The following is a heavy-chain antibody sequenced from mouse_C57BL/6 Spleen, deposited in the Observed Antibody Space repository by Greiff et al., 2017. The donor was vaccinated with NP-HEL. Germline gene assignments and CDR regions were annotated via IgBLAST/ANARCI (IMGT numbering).Heavy chain of an antibody. Sequence: VHLVESGAELVRPGSSVKLSCKASGYTFTSYWMDWVKQRPGQGLEWIGNIYPSDSETHYNQKFKDKATLTVDKSSSTAYMQLSSLTSEDSAVYYCARRSDYDYFDYWGQGTTLTVSS. CDR2: IYPSDSET. V-gene: IGHV1-61*01. D-gene: IGHD2-4*01. CDR1: GYTFTSYW. J-gene: IGHJ2*01. CDR3: ARRSDYDYFDY.